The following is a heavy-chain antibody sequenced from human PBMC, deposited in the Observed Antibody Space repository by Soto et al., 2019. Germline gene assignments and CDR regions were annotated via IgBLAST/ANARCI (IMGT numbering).Heavy chain of an antibody. V-gene: IGHV3-66*04. J-gene: IGHJ6*03. CDR3: ARHYDHYYYYMGV. Sequence: PGGSLRLSCAASGFTVSSNYMSWVRQAPGKGLEWVSVIYSGGSTYYADSVKGRFTISRDNSKNTLYLQMNSLRAEDTAVYYCARHYDHYYYYMGVWGKGTTVTVSS. D-gene: IGHD3-3*01. CDR1: GFTVSSNY. CDR2: IYSGGST.